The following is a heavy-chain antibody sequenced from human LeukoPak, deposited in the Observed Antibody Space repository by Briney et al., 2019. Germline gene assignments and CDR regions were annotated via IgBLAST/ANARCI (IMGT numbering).Heavy chain of an antibody. CDR2: IYYSGST. CDR3: ARLNGNQSKYRNTPWAFDI. CDR1: GGSISSSSYY. Sequence: SETLSLTCTVSGGSISSSSYYWGWIRQPPGKGLEWIGSIYYSGSTYYNPSLKSRVTISVDTSKNQFSLKLSSVTAADTAVYYCARLNGNQSKYRNTPWAFDIWGQGTMVTVSS. J-gene: IGHJ3*02. D-gene: IGHD2/OR15-2a*01. V-gene: IGHV4-39*01.